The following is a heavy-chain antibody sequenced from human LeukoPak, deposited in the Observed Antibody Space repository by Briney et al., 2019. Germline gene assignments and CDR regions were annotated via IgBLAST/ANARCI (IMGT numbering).Heavy chain of an antibody. D-gene: IGHD6-13*01. V-gene: IGHV3-7*01. J-gene: IGHJ4*02. CDR3: ASTRSSSWYFDY. CDR2: IKQDGSEK. Sequence: PGGSLRLSCAASEFTFSSYWMSWVREAPGKGLEWVANIKQDGSEKYYVDSVKGRFTISRDNAKNSLYLQMNSLRAEDTAVYYCASTRSSSWYFDYWGQGTLVTVSS. CDR1: EFTFSSYW.